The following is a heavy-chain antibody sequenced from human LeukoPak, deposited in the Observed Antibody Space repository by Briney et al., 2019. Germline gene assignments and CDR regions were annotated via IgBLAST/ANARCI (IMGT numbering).Heavy chain of an antibody. Sequence: PSETLSLTCTVSGGSISSYYWSWIRQPPGKGLEWIGYIYYSGSTNYNPSLKSRVTISVDTSKNQFSLKLSSVTAADTAVYYCAREDPRLSYGGYVSVVGYFDYWGQGTLVTVSS. D-gene: IGHD5-12*01. CDR3: AREDPRLSYGGYVSVVGYFDY. J-gene: IGHJ4*02. CDR2: IYYSGST. CDR1: GGSISSYY. V-gene: IGHV4-59*01.